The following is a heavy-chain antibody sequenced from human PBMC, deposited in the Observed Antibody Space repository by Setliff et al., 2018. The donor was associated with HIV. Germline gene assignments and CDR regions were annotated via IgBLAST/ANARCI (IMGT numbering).Heavy chain of an antibody. CDR2: IHYSGAT. Sequence: SETLSLTCTVSGVSITYNYWTWIRQPPGKGPEWIGYIHYSGATAFNPSLNSRVTMSMDPSKNQVSLKMTSVTAEDTAAYYCARVGHETGGAFDNWGQGTTVTVSS. V-gene: IGHV4-59*01. CDR1: GVSITYNY. J-gene: IGHJ3*02. CDR3: ARVGHETGGAFDN. D-gene: IGHD3-16*01.